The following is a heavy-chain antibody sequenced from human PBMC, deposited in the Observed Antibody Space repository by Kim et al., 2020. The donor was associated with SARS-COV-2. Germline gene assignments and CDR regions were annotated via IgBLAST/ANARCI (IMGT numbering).Heavy chain of an antibody. Sequence: RVTIAVDTSKNQFSLKLSSVTAADTAVYYCARHKSGYSSGWPSSPYFDYWGQGTLVTVSS. D-gene: IGHD6-19*01. J-gene: IGHJ4*02. CDR3: ARHKSGYSSGWPSSPYFDY. V-gene: IGHV4-59*08.